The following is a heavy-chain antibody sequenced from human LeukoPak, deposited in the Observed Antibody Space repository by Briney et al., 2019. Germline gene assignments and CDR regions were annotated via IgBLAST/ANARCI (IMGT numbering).Heavy chain of an antibody. J-gene: IGHJ6*03. CDR3: ARDETAAGWAYYYYMDV. CDR1: GFTFSSYA. CDR2: ISGSGGST. Sequence: GGPLRLSCAASGFTFSSYAMSWVRQAPGKGLEWVSAISGSGGSTYYADSVKGRFTISRDNSKNTLYLQMNGLRAEDTAVYYCARDETAAGWAYYYYMDVWGKGTTVTVSS. V-gene: IGHV3-23*01. D-gene: IGHD6-13*01.